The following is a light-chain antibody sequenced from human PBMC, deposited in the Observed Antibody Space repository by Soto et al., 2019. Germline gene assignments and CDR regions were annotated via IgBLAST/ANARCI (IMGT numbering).Light chain of an antibody. CDR2: GAS. CDR1: QSFSSSY. Sequence: EIVLTQSPGTLSLSPGERGTLSCRAIQSFSSSYLAWYRQRPGQSPKLLIYGASKRATGIPARFSGSGSGTEFTLTISSLQSEDFAGYYCQQYNEWPFTFGPGTKVDIK. J-gene: IGKJ3*01. V-gene: IGKV3-15*01. CDR3: QQYNEWPFT.